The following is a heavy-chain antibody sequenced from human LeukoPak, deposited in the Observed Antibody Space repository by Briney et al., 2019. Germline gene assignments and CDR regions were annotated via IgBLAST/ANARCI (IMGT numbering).Heavy chain of an antibody. D-gene: IGHD3-3*01. CDR2: INQSGST. J-gene: IGHJ6*02. CDR1: GGSFSVYY. CDR3: ARSRFLEWLTAPYYYYGMDV. Sequence: SETLSLTCAVYGGSFSVYYWSWIRQPPGKGLEWIGEINQSGSTNYNPSLKSRVTISVDTSKNQFSLKLSSVTAADTAVYYCARSRFLEWLTAPYYYYGMDVWGQGTTVTVSS. V-gene: IGHV4-34*01.